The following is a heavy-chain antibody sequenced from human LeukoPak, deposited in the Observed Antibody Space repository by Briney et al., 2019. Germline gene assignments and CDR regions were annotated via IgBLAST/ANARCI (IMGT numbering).Heavy chain of an antibody. CDR2: ISGNGGVI. D-gene: IGHD6-13*01. Sequence: GGSLRLSCAASGFTFSDNYMTWVRQAPGKGLEWLSYISGNGGVIQYADSVKGRFTISRDNARNSLYLQMNSLRAEDTAVYYCARTAIAAAAFYNWFDSWGQGTLVAVSS. J-gene: IGHJ5*01. CDR3: ARTAIAAAAFYNWFDS. CDR1: GFTFSDNY. V-gene: IGHV3-11*04.